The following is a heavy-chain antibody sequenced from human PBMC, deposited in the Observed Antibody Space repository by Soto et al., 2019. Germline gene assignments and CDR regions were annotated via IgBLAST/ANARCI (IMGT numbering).Heavy chain of an antibody. Sequence: ASVKVSCKASGYTFTSYDINWVRQATGQGLEWMGWMNPNSGNTGYAQKFQGRVTMTRNTSISTAYMEMRSLRSDDTAVYFCAREADRRWLQLFDYWGQGTLVTVSS. D-gene: IGHD5-12*01. CDR2: MNPNSGNT. CDR3: AREADRRWLQLFDY. V-gene: IGHV1-8*01. J-gene: IGHJ4*02. CDR1: GYTFTSYD.